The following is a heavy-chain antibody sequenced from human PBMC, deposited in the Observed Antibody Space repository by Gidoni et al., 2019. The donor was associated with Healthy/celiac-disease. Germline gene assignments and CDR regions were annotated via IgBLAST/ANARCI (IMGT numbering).Heavy chain of an antibody. CDR1: GFTFGHYA. D-gene: IGHD7-27*01. CDR3: TTFPPLWGPRIIDY. CDR2: IRSKAYGGTT. Sequence: EVQLVESGGGLVQPGRSLRLSCTASGFTFGHYAMSCFRQAPGKGLAWVGFIRSKAYGGTTEYAASVKGRFTISRDDSKSIAYLQMNSLKTEDTAVYYCTTFPPLWGPRIIDYWGQGTLVTVSS. V-gene: IGHV3-49*03. J-gene: IGHJ4*02.